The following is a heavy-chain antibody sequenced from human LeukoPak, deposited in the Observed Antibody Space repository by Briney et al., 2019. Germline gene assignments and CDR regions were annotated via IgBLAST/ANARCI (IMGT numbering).Heavy chain of an antibody. Sequence: SETLSLTCSVSGDSITGYYWGWIRQPPGKGLEWIGSIYYSGSTYYNPSLKSRVTISVDTSRNQFSLKLSSVTAADTAVYYCARDRSSSGYLGAFDIWGQGTMVTVSS. D-gene: IGHD3-22*01. CDR3: ARDRSSSGYLGAFDI. CDR2: IYYSGST. CDR1: GDSITGYY. V-gene: IGHV4-39*07. J-gene: IGHJ3*02.